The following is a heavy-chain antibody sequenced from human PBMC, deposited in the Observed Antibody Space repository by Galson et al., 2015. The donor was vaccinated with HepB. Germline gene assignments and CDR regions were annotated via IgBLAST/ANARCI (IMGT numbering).Heavy chain of an antibody. CDR3: TTDGGVAAAGIFEH. CDR1: EFTFSKGW. D-gene: IGHD6-13*01. CDR2: IKSKTRGGTT. J-gene: IGHJ4*02. Sequence: SLRLSCAGTEFTFSKGWMSWVRQAPGKGLEWVGRIKSKTRGGTTDHSAPVKGRFTISRVDSKDTVFLEMNSLKTDDTAVYYCTTDGGVAAAGIFEHWGQGTPVTVSS. V-gene: IGHV3-15*01.